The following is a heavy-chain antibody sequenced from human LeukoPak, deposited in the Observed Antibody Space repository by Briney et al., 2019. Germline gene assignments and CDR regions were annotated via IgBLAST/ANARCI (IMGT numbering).Heavy chain of an antibody. D-gene: IGHD4-17*01. V-gene: IGHV3-9*01. CDR2: ISWNSGSI. CDR3: AKTPDCGDDYYFDY. J-gene: IGHJ4*02. CDR1: GFTFDDYA. Sequence: GRSLRLSCAASGFTFDDYAMHWVRQAPGKGLEWVSGISWNSGSIGYADSVKGRFTISRDNAKNSLYLQMNSLRAEDTALYYCAKTPDCGDDYYFDYWGQGTLVTVSS.